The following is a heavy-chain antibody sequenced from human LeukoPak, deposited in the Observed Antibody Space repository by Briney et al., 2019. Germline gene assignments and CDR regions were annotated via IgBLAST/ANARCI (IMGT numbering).Heavy chain of an antibody. CDR2: INHSGST. CDR3: ARGIPGHSIDY. V-gene: IGHV4-34*01. Sequence: SETLSLTCAVYGGSFSGYCWSWIRQPPGKGLEWIGEINHSGSTNYNPSLKSRVTISVDTSKNQFSLKLSSVTAADTAVYYCARGIPGHSIDYWGQGTLVTVSS. J-gene: IGHJ4*02. CDR1: GGSFSGYC.